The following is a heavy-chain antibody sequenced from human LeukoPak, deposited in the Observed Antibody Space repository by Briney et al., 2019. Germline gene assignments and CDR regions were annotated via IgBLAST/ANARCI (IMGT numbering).Heavy chain of an antibody. CDR2: ISAYNGNT. V-gene: IGHV1-18*01. CDR1: GYTFTSYG. J-gene: IGHJ4*02. D-gene: IGHD1-26*01. CDR3: ARALSGSYYWGHFDY. Sequence: VASVKVSCKASGYTFTSYGISWVRQAPGQGLEWMGWISAYNGNTNYAQKLQGRVTMTTDTSTSTAYMELRSLRSDDTAVYYCARALSGSYYWGHFDYWGQGALVTVSS.